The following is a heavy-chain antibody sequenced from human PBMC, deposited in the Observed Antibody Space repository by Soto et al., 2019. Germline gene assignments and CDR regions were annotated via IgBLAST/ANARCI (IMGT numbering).Heavy chain of an antibody. Sequence: PSEPLSLTCTVSGGSISSGGYYWSWIRQHPGKGLEWIGYIYYSGSTYYNPSLKSRVTISVDTSKNQFSLKLSSVTAADTAVYYCVRDRYYYYGMDVWGQGTTVTVSS. CDR3: VRDRYYYYGMDV. J-gene: IGHJ6*02. CDR2: IYYSGST. CDR1: GGSISSGGYY. V-gene: IGHV4-31*03.